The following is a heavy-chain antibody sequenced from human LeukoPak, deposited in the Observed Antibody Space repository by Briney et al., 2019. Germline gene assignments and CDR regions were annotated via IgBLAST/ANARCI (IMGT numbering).Heavy chain of an antibody. J-gene: IGHJ5*02. CDR3: ARDPLRFGELFGNWFDP. CDR1: GYTFTSYA. Sequence: GASVKVSCKASGYTFTSYAIHWVRQAPGQRLEWMGWISAYNGNTNYAQKLQGRVTMTTDTSTSTAYMELRSLRSDDTAVYYCARDPLRFGELFGNWFDPWGQGTLVTVSS. CDR2: ISAYNGNT. D-gene: IGHD3-10*01. V-gene: IGHV1-18*01.